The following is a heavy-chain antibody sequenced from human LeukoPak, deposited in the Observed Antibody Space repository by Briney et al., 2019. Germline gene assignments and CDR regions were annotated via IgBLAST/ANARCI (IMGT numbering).Heavy chain of an antibody. D-gene: IGHD3-22*01. J-gene: IGHJ4*02. Sequence: GESLKISCKCSGYSFSTYWIGWVRQMPGVGLEWMGIIYPGDTDTTDSPSFQGQVSISADKSIRTAYLQWSSLKASDTAMYYCARLNDYDSSGYSFDYFDYWGQGTLVTVSS. V-gene: IGHV5-51*01. CDR2: IYPGDTDT. CDR3: ARLNDYDSSGYSFDYFDY. CDR1: GYSFSTYW.